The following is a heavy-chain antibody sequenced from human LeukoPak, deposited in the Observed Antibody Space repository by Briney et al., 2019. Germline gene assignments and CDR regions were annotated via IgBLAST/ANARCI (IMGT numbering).Heavy chain of an antibody. CDR2: IHYTGKP. J-gene: IGHJ6*02. Sequence: SETLSITCSVSGGSISGHYWTWIRQPRGKGLEWIGQIHYTGKPDYNPSLKSRITISVDTSKNQVSLQVSSVTAADSAIYYCARFGVDYDMDVWGHGTTVTVFS. CDR1: GGSISGHY. V-gene: IGHV4-59*11. CDR3: ARFGVDYDMDV. D-gene: IGHD3-16*01.